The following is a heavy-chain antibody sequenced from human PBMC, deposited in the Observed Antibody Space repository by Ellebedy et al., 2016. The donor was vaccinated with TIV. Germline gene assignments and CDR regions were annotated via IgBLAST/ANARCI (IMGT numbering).Heavy chain of an antibody. CDR1: GDPITGSHW. V-gene: IGHV4-4*02. CDR2: IYPGGST. D-gene: IGHD3-10*01. Sequence: SETLSLXXAVSGDPITGSHWWSWVRQPPGRGLEWIGEIYPGGSTNYNPSLKSRVTKSIDESKNGFSLKLTSVTTADTAVYYCARDLGSGRYPGHWGQGTLVTVSS. J-gene: IGHJ4*02. CDR3: ARDLGSGRYPGH.